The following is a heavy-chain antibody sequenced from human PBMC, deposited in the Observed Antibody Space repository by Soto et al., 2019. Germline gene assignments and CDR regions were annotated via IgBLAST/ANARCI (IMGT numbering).Heavy chain of an antibody. CDR3: TSAERYLVDNWFDP. V-gene: IGHV3-15*01. Sequence: PGGSLRLSCAASGFTFSNAWMSLVRQAPGKGLEWVGRIKSKTDGGTTDYAAPVKGRFTISRDDSKKTLYLQMNSLKTEDTAVYYCTSAERYLVDNWFDPWGQGTLVTVSS. CDR2: IKSKTDGGTT. D-gene: IGHD1-26*01. J-gene: IGHJ5*02. CDR1: GFTFSNAW.